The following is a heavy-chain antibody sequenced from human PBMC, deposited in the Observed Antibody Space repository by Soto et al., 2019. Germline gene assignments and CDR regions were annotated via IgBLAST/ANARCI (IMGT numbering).Heavy chain of an antibody. CDR3: ARAHPWLDAFDI. J-gene: IGHJ3*02. D-gene: IGHD6-19*01. Sequence: PGGSLKIYCKGFGYSFTRYWIGWVRQMPGKGLEWMGIIYPGDSDTRYSPSFQGQVTISADKSISTAYLQWSSLKASDTAMYYCARAHPWLDAFDIWGQGTMVTVSS. V-gene: IGHV5-51*01. CDR1: GYSFTRYW. CDR2: IYPGDSDT.